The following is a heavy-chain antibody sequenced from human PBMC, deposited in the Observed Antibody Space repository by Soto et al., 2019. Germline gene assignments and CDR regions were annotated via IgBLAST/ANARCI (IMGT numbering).Heavy chain of an antibody. J-gene: IGHJ3*02. CDR3: FGAAAGINWGDAFDI. V-gene: IGHV3-30-3*01. CDR2: ITYDGSDK. D-gene: IGHD6-13*01. CDR1: GFTFSDYY. Sequence: GGSLRLSCAASGFTFSDYYMSWIRQAPGKGLEWVSFITYDGSDKYYADSVKGRFTISRDNSKNTLYLQMNSLRAEDTAVYYVFGAAAGINWGDAFDIWGRGTMVTVSS.